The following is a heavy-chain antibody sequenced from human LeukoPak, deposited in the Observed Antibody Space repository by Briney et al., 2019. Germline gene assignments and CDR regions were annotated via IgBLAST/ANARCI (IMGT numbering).Heavy chain of an antibody. V-gene: IGHV3-74*01. J-gene: IGHJ4*02. CDR1: GFTFSSYW. CDR3: ARSADGWGSYRYLFDY. D-gene: IGHD3-16*02. Sequence: GGSLRLSCAASGFTFSSYWMHWVRQAPGKGLVWVSRINSDGSSTSYADSVKGRFTISRDNAKNTLYLQMNSLRAEDTAVYYCARSADGWGSYRYLFDYWGQGTLVTVSS. CDR2: INSDGSST.